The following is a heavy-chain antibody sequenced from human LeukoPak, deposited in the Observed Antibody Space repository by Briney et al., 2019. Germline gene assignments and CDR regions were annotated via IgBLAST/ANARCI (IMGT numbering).Heavy chain of an antibody. Sequence: SVKVSCKASGFTFTSSAMQWVRQARGQRLEWIGWIVVGSGNTNYAQKFQERVTITRDMSTSTAYMELSSLRSEDTAVYYCARDQVLWSTGAFDIWGQGTMVTVSS. CDR1: GFTFTSSA. J-gene: IGHJ3*02. V-gene: IGHV1-58*02. D-gene: IGHD3-10*01. CDR3: ARDQVLWSTGAFDI. CDR2: IVVGSGNT.